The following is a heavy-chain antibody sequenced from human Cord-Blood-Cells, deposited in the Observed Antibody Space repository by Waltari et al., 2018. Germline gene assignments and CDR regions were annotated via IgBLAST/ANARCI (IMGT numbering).Heavy chain of an antibody. J-gene: IGHJ4*02. CDR2: IYYSGST. CDR1: GCSISSSSSY. CDR3: ARLLYYYGSGSYYNDGFDY. D-gene: IGHD3-10*01. Sequence: QLQLQESGPGLVKPSETLSLTCTVPGCSISSSSSYWGGIGQPPGRGLEWMWSIYYSGSTYYNPSLKRRVTISVDTSKNQFSRKLSSVTAADTAVYYCARLLYYYGSGSYYNDGFDYWGQGTLVTVSS. V-gene: IGHV4-39*01.